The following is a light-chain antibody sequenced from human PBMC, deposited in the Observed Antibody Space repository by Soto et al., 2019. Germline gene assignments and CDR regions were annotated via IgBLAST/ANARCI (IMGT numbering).Light chain of an antibody. Sequence: DIQMTQSPSSLSASVGDRVTITCRASQSISKYLNWYQQKPGKPPTLLIYAASNLQSGVPSRFSGSGSGTDFTLTISSLQPEDFATYSCQQFSSTSWTFGRGTKVDIK. CDR3: QQFSSTSWT. CDR2: AAS. J-gene: IGKJ1*01. CDR1: QSISKY. V-gene: IGKV1-39*01.